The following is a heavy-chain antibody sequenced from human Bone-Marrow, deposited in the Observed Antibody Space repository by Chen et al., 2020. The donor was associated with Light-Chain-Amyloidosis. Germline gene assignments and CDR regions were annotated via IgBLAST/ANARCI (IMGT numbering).Heavy chain of an antibody. CDR1: RFTFNTYA. CDR3: VKDLNYYGGLFDY. D-gene: IGHD3-22*01. Sequence: SGGGVVQPGRSLTLSCAASRFTFNTYAMHWVRQAPGKGLEWVAVISPDGRNENYADSVKGRFTISRDNSKSTLFLQMNSLRAEDTAVYYCVKDLNYYGGLFDYWGQGALVTVSS. CDR2: ISPDGRNE. J-gene: IGHJ4*02. V-gene: IGHV3-30*04.